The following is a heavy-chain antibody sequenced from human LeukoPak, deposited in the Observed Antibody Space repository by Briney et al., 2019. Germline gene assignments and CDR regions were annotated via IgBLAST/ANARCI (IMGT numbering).Heavy chain of an antibody. CDR2: IYNDGRT. CDR1: GFTVNNKY. V-gene: IGHV3-66*01. Sequence: GGSLRLSCAASGFTVNNKYMTWVRQAPGKGLEWVSLIYNDGRTYYADSVKGRFTISRDNAKNSLYLQMNSLRVEDTALYYCARRAPSHDFDDWGQGTLVTVSS. J-gene: IGHJ4*02. CDR3: ARRAPSHDFDD.